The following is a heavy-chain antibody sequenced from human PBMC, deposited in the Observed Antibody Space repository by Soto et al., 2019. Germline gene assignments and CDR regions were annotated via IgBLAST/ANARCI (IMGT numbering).Heavy chain of an antibody. D-gene: IGHD2-15*01. CDR1: GFTFRSYS. Sequence: EVQLVESGGGLKQPGGSLRLSCAASGFTFRSYSMNWVRQAPGKGLEWVSYISSSNRTINYADSVKGRFIISRDNAKNSLYLQMNSLRDEDTAVYYCAREGWPLLQTGMDVWGQGTTGSVSS. CDR2: ISSSNRTI. CDR3: AREGWPLLQTGMDV. V-gene: IGHV3-48*02. J-gene: IGHJ6*02.